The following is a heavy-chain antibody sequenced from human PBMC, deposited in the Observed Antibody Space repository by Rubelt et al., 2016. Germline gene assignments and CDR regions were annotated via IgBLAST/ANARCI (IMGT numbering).Heavy chain of an antibody. J-gene: IGHJ4*02. CDR1: GFIFNSFT. D-gene: IGHD2-15*01. Sequence: EVQLVESGGGLVQPGGSLRLSCTASGFIFNSFTMNWVRQAPGEGLEWVSYINYDGSAVYYADSIKGRFTISRDNAKNSLYLQMNSLRAEDTAVYYCARGGYCSGGSCYSWDYWGQGILVTVSS. V-gene: IGHV3-48*04. CDR3: ARGGYCSGGSCYSWDY. CDR2: INYDGSAV.